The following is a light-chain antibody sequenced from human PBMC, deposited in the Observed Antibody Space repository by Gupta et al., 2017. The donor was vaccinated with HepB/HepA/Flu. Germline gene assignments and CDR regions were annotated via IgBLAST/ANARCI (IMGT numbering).Light chain of an antibody. V-gene: IGKV2-28*01. J-gene: IGKJ3*01. CDR1: QSLLHSNGYNY. CDR3: MGGFT. CDR2: LGS. Sequence: DIVMTQSPLSLPVTPGEPASISCRSSQSLLHSNGYNYLDWYLQKPGQSPQLLIYLGSNRASGVPDRFSGSGSGTDFTLKISRVEAEDVGGYDGMGGFTFGPGTKVDIK.